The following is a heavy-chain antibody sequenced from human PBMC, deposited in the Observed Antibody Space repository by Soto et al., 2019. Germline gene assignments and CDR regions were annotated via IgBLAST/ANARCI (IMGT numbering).Heavy chain of an antibody. J-gene: IGHJ5*02. CDR2: IYYSGSS. V-gene: IGHV4-39*01. CDR1: GDSIRSSGYY. Sequence: SETLSLTCTVSGDSIRSSGYYWGWIRQPPGKGLEWIAIIYYSGSSYYNPSLKSRVTMSVDTSKNQFSLNLSYVTAADTAVYYCERQGKTLLVKKWFDPWGQGILVTVSS. CDR3: ERQGKTLLVKKWFDP. D-gene: IGHD2-21*02.